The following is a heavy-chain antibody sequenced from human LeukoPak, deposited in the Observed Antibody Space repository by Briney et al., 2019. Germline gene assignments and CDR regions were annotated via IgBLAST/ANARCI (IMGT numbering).Heavy chain of an antibody. J-gene: IGHJ4*02. V-gene: IGHV3-53*01. CDR1: GFTVSSNY. Sequence: GGSLRLSCAASGFTVSSNYMSWVRQAPGKWLEWVSVIYSGGSTYYADSVKGRFTISRDNSKNTLYLQMNSLRAEDTAVYYCALNYYGSGSHDYLCQGTLVTVSS. D-gene: IGHD3-10*01. CDR3: ALNYYGSGSHDY. CDR2: IYSGGST.